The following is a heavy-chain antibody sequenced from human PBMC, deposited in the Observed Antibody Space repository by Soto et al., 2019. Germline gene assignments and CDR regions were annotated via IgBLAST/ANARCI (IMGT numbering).Heavy chain of an antibody. CDR3: ARWGISLRYSGFAP. V-gene: IGHV4-39*01. Sequence: QLQLQESGPGLVKPSETLSLTCTVSGGSISSSSYYWGWIRQPPGKGLEWIGSIYYSGSTSYNPSLKSRVTISVDTSKNQFSLGLSSVVAADTAVYYCARWGISLRYSGFAPWGQGTLVTVSS. D-gene: IGHD4-4*01. J-gene: IGHJ5*02. CDR1: GGSISSSSYY. CDR2: IYYSGST.